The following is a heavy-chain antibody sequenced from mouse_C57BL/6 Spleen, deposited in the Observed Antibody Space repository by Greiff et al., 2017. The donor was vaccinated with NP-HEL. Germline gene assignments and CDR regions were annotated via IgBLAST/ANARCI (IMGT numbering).Heavy chain of an antibody. CDR2: IYPRSGNT. CDR1: GYTFTSYG. CDR3: ASGLRQGY. J-gene: IGHJ2*01. Sequence: QVQLQQSGAELARPGASVKLSCKASGYTFTSYGISWVKQRTGQGLEWIGEIYPRSGNTYYNEKFKGKATLTADKSSSTAYMELRSLTSEDSAVYFCASGLRQGYWGQGTTLTVSS. D-gene: IGHD2-2*01. V-gene: IGHV1-81*01.